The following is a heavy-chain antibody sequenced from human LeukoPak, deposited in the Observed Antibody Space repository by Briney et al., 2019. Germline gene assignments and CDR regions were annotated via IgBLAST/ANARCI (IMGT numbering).Heavy chain of an antibody. CDR3: ANSNWGSNY. J-gene: IGHJ4*02. Sequence: PGGSLRLSCAASGFTFSNYWISWVRQAPGKGLEWLANIKQDGSEKYYVDSVKGRFTISRDNAKNSLYLQMYSLRAEDTAVYYCANSNWGSNYWGQGTLVTVSS. D-gene: IGHD7-27*01. CDR2: IKQDGSEK. CDR1: GFTFSNYW. V-gene: IGHV3-7*01.